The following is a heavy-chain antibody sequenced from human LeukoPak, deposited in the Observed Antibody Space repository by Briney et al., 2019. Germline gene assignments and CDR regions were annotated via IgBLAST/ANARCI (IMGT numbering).Heavy chain of an antibody. CDR3: ASGSGSYRTPYYYMDV. J-gene: IGHJ6*03. Sequence: PGGSLRLSCTASGLIFSNYWVTWARQAPGKGLEWVSVIYSGGSTYYADSVKGRFTISRDNSKNTLYLQMNSLRAEDTAVYYCASGSGSYRTPYYYMDVWGTGTTVTVSS. D-gene: IGHD3-10*01. CDR2: IYSGGST. V-gene: IGHV3-53*01. CDR1: GLIFSNYW.